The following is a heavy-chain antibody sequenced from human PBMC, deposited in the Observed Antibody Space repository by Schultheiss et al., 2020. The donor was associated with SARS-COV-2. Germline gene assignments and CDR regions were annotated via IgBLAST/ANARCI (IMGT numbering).Heavy chain of an antibody. D-gene: IGHD3-9*01. V-gene: IGHV3-30*04. Sequence: GGSLRLSCAASGFNFSSHSMYWVRQAPGKGLEWVAVMSFDGSNKYYADSVKGRFTISRDNSKNTLYLQMNSLRAEDTAVYYCAKDLTGGYDILDYWGQGTLVTVSS. CDR2: MSFDGSNK. CDR1: GFNFSSHS. CDR3: AKDLTGGYDILDY. J-gene: IGHJ4*02.